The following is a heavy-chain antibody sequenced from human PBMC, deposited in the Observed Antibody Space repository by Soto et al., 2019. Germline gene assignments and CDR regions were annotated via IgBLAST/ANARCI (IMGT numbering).Heavy chain of an antibody. D-gene: IGHD3-10*01. V-gene: IGHV4-39*01. CDR2: IYYSGST. CDR1: GGSISSSSYY. J-gene: IGHJ3*02. Sequence: QLQLQESGPGLVKPSETLSLTCTVSGGSISSSSYYWGWIRQPPGKGLEWIGSIYYSGSTYYNPSLKSRVTISVDTTKNQFALKLSSVTAADTAVYYCARWGVTYYDAFDIWGQGTMVTVSS. CDR3: ARWGVTYYDAFDI.